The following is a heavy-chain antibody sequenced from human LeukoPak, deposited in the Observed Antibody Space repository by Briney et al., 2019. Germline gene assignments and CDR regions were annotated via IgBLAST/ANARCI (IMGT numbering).Heavy chain of an antibody. CDR3: ASLRVWDIVVVPAVIDY. Sequence: GGSLRLSCAASGFTFSSYSMNWVRQAPGKGLEWVSSISSSSSYIYYADSVKGRFTISRDNAKNSLYLQMNSLRAEDTAVYYCASLRVWDIVVVPAVIDYWGQGTLVTVSS. V-gene: IGHV3-21*01. CDR2: ISSSSSYI. CDR1: GFTFSSYS. D-gene: IGHD2-2*02. J-gene: IGHJ4*02.